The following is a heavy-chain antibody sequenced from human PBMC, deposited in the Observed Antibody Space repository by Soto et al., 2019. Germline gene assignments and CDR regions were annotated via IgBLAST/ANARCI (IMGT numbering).Heavy chain of an antibody. Sequence: SETLSLTCTVSAGSIRSSSYYRGWVLQPPGKGLEWIWNVYYNGITYYNPSPKGRLTISVDTSKNQFSLRLSSVTAADTAVYYCARTMISNYGMDVWGQGTTVTVSS. CDR2: VYYNGIT. CDR3: ARTMISNYGMDV. D-gene: IGHD3-22*01. J-gene: IGHJ6*02. CDR1: AGSIRSSSYY. V-gene: IGHV4-39*01.